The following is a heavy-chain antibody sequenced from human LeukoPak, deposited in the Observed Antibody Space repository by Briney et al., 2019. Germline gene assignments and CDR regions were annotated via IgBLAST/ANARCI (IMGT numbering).Heavy chain of an antibody. Sequence: GGSLRLSCAASGFTFSSYWMHWVRQAPGKGLVWVSRINPDGSFTNYADSVKGRFPISRDNSKNTLYLQMNSLRAEDTAVYYCAKSRYQLLPPDAFDIWGQGTMVTVSS. D-gene: IGHD2-2*01. V-gene: IGHV3-74*01. CDR1: GFTFSSYW. CDR3: AKSRYQLLPPDAFDI. J-gene: IGHJ3*02. CDR2: INPDGSFT.